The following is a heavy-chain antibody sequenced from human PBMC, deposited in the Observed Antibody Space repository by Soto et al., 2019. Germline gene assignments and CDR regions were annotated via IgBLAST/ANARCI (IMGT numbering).Heavy chain of an antibody. CDR3: ARAFYAYYAHGDFDY. CDR2: IYSGGST. CDR1: GFTVSSNY. J-gene: IGHJ4*02. Sequence: EVQLVESGGGLVQPGGSLRLSCAASGFTVSSNYMSWVRQAPGKGLEWVSVIYSGGSTYYADSVKGRFTISRDNSKNTLYLQMNSLRAEDTAVYYCARAFYAYYAHGDFDYWGQGTLVNVSS. D-gene: IGHD1-26*01. V-gene: IGHV3-66*01.